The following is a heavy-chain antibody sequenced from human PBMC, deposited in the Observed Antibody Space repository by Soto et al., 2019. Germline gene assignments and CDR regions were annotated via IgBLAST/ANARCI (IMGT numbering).Heavy chain of an antibody. J-gene: IGHJ6*02. Sequence: QLLESGGGLVQTGGSLRLSCTXXXXXXSNYAMSWVRQAPGKGLEWVSGIRSSGESTYYADSVKGRLTISRDNSKNMLYLQINSLRAEDTAVYYCAKGGRRVLIPMDVWGQGTTVTVSS. CDR2: IRSSGEST. V-gene: IGHV3-23*01. D-gene: IGHD2-8*01. CDR3: AKGGRRVLIPMDV. CDR1: XXXXSNYA.